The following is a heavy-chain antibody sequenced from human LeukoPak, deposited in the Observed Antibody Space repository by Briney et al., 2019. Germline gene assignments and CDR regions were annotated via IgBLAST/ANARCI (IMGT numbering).Heavy chain of an antibody. Sequence: GGSQRLSCAACGLPSDTYWMSWVRQAPGEGVEWLASIKEDGSEKYYVDSVKGRFTISRDNAKNSLYLQMNTLRADDTAVYYCARVDTAMPSPSFDCWGQGTLVTVSS. D-gene: IGHD5-18*01. CDR1: GLPSDTYW. CDR2: IKEDGSEK. CDR3: ARVDTAMPSPSFDC. J-gene: IGHJ4*02. V-gene: IGHV3-7*03.